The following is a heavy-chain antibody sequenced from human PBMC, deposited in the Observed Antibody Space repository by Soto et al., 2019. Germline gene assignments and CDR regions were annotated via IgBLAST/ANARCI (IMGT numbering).Heavy chain of an antibody. Sequence: PVKVSCKAFGYTFTSYHIHWVRHAPGQGLEWMGIINPSGGSTSYAQKFQGRVTVTRDTSIRTVYMELSSLRSDDTALYYCARESGGATATLDYYYFYMDVWGKGTTVTVSS. CDR3: ARESGGATATLDYYYFYMDV. V-gene: IGHV1-46*01. CDR1: GYTFTSYH. J-gene: IGHJ6*03. CDR2: INPSGGST. D-gene: IGHD5-12*01.